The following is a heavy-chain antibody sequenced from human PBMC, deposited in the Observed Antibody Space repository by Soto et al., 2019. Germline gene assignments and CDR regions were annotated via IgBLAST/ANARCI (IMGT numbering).Heavy chain of an antibody. CDR2: ISSSSSYI. D-gene: IGHD1-26*01. CDR3: ARDPSGSYFDY. V-gene: IGHV3-21*01. CDR1: GFTFSSYS. J-gene: IGHJ4*02. Sequence: EVQLVESGGGLVKHGGSLRLSCAASGFTFSSYSMNWVRQAPGKGLEWVSSISSSSSYIYYADSVKGRFTISRDNAKNSLYLQMNSLRAEDTAVYYCARDPSGSYFDYWGQGTLVTVSS.